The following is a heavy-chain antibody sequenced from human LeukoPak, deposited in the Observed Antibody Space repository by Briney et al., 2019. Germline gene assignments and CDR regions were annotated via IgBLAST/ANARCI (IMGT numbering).Heavy chain of an antibody. CDR2: IYDRGST. Sequence: NPSETLSLTCTVSGGSISSYYWSWIRQPPGKGLEWIGNIYDRGSTKYNPSLKSRVTISVDTSKNQFSLRLSSVTAADTAVYYCARGRTFDNWGQGTLVTVPS. V-gene: IGHV4-59*01. J-gene: IGHJ4*02. CDR3: ARGRTFDN. CDR1: GGSISSYY.